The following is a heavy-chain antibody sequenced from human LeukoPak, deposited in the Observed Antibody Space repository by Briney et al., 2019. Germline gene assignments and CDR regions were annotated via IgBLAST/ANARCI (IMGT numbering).Heavy chain of an antibody. D-gene: IGHD6-6*01. V-gene: IGHV3-20*04. J-gene: IGHJ4*02. CDR3: ARDPGYSSSSGGYYFDY. CDR1: GFTFDDYG. CDR2: INWNGGST. Sequence: GGSLRLSCAASGFTFDDYGMSWVRQAPGKGLELVSGINWNGGSTGYADSVKGRFTTSRDNAKNSLYLQMNSLRAEDTALYYCARDPGYSSSSGGYYFDYWGQGTLVTVSS.